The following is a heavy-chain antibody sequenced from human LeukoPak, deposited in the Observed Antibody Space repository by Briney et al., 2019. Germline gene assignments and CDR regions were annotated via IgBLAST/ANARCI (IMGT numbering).Heavy chain of an antibody. J-gene: IGHJ4*02. CDR1: GFTFNTYW. V-gene: IGHV3-7*01. D-gene: IGHD3-10*02. CDR2: IKPDGSEM. CDR3: ARDVRSGLNYFVFADY. Sequence: GGSLVLSCAASGFTFNTYWMGWVRPAPGKGLEGVANIKPDGSEMYYADSVKGRFIISRDNTKNSLYLQMNSLRAEDTAVYYCARDVRSGLNYFVFADYWGQGTLVTVSS.